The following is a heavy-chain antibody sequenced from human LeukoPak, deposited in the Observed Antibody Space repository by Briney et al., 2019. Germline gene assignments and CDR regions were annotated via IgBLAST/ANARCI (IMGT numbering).Heavy chain of an antibody. CDR1: GGSISSSSYY. V-gene: IGHV4-39*01. CDR3: ARGGYDFWSGYDWFDP. CDR2: IYYSGST. Sequence: SETLSLTCTVSGGSISSSSYYWGWIRQPPGKGLEWIGSIYYSGSTYYNPSLKSRVTISVDTSKNQFSLKLSSVTAADTAVYYCARGGYDFWSGYDWFDPWGQGTLVTVSS. J-gene: IGHJ5*02. D-gene: IGHD3-3*01.